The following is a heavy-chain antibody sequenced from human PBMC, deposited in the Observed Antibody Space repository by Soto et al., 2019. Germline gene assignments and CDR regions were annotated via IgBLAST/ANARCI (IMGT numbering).Heavy chain of an antibody. J-gene: IGHJ4*02. D-gene: IGHD6-19*01. CDR2: ITDSGYTA. Sequence: GWSLRLSCAASGFSFGTFVLTWFRQAPGGGLEWVASITDSGYTASYAETVEGRFTVSRDNSKNKLHLQMNDLRAEDTATYYCAKNGQWLATTPEAWGQGTLVTVSS. CDR1: GFSFGTFV. V-gene: IGHV3-23*01. CDR3: AKNGQWLATTPEA.